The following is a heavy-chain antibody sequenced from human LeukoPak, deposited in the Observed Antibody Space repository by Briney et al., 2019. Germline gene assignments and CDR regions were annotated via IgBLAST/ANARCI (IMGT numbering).Heavy chain of an antibody. V-gene: IGHV1-2*02. J-gene: IGHJ4*02. CDR3: ASRYCSGGSCYSRGIY. D-gene: IGHD2-15*01. CDR2: INPNSGGT. CDR1: GYTFTGYY. Sequence: ASVKVSCKASGYTFTGYYMHWVRQAPGQGLEWMGWINPNSGGTNYAQKFQGRVTMTRDTSISTAYMELSRLRSDDTAVYYCASRYCSGGSCYSRGIYWGQGTLVTVSS.